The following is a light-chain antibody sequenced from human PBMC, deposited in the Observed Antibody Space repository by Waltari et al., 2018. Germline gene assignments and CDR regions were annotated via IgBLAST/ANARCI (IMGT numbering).Light chain of an antibody. V-gene: IGLV3-27*01. Sequence: SYELTQPSSVSVSPGQTAKILCSGAILAKKYARWFQQKPGQAPLPLIYEDRERPSEVPGRFAGSSSGTTVTLTITGAHVDDEADYYCFSAADNNWVFGGGTKLTVL. CDR1: ILAKKY. CDR3: FSAADNNWV. CDR2: EDR. J-gene: IGLJ3*02.